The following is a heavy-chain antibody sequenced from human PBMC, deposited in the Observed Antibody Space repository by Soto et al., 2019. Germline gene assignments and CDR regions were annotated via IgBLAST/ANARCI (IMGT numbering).Heavy chain of an antibody. V-gene: IGHV4-30-2*01. CDR3: ARELLFYDSDGFSWDDAFDI. Sequence: SDTLSLTCAVSGCSLSSSAYSWSWIRQPPGKCMEWIGFIYQSGSTYYNPSLKSRVTMSLDRPKNQFSLKLSSVTAADTAVYYCARELLFYDSDGFSWDDAFDIWGQGTMVTVSS. J-gene: IGHJ3*02. CDR1: GCSLSSSAYS. CDR2: IYQSGST. D-gene: IGHD3-22*01.